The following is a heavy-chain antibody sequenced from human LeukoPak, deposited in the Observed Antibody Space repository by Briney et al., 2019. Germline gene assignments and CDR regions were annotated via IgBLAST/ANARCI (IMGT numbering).Heavy chain of an antibody. CDR2: IDYSGTT. CDR3: ATASSGYPAEYFQH. V-gene: IGHV4-59*01. CDR1: GGSISSYY. J-gene: IGHJ1*01. Sequence: SETLSLTCTVSGGSISSYYWSWVRQPPGKGLEWIGYIDYSGTTKYNPSLKSRVTVSIDTSKNQFSLKVSSVTAADTAVYYCATASSGYPAEYFQHWGQGTLVTVSS. D-gene: IGHD1-1*01.